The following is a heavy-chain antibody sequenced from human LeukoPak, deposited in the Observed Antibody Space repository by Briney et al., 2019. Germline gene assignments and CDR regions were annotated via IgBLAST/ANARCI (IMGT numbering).Heavy chain of an antibody. V-gene: IGHV3-66*01. D-gene: IGHD3-9*01. CDR1: GFTVSSNY. Sequence: GGSLRLSCAASGFTVSSNYMSWVRQAPGKGLEWVSVNYSGGSTYYADSVKGRFTISRDNSKNTLYLQMNSLRAEDTAVYYCASETYYDILTGYSRYGMDVWGQGTTVTVSS. CDR3: ASETYYDILTGYSRYGMDV. CDR2: NYSGGST. J-gene: IGHJ6*02.